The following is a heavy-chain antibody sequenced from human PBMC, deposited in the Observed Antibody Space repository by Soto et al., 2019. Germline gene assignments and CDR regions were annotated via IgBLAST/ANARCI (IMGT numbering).Heavy chain of an antibody. J-gene: IGHJ6*03. CDR1: GGSISSYY. Sequence: SETLSLTCTVSGGSISSYYWSWIRQPPGKGLEWIGYIYYNGSTNYNPSLKSRVTISVDTSKNQFFLKPSSVTAADTAVYYCASTNFPSLGYCSSTSCLQYYYYMDVWGKGTTVTVSS. D-gene: IGHD2-2*01. CDR2: IYYNGST. CDR3: ASTNFPSLGYCSSTSCLQYYYYMDV. V-gene: IGHV4-59*08.